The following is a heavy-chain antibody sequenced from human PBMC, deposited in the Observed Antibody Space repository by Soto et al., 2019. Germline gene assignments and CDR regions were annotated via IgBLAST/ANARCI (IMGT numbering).Heavy chain of an antibody. Sequence: PGGSLRLSCSASGFTFNTYAMHWVRQAPGKGLEYVSAISGNGGTTYYADSVKGRFTISRDNSKNTLYFQMSSLGAEDMGVYYCVKGRKAAAGTLKAVGMDVWGQGTTVTVSS. CDR3: VKGRKAAAGTLKAVGMDV. CDR1: GFTFNTYA. J-gene: IGHJ6*02. CDR2: ISGNGGTT. D-gene: IGHD6-13*01. V-gene: IGHV3-64D*06.